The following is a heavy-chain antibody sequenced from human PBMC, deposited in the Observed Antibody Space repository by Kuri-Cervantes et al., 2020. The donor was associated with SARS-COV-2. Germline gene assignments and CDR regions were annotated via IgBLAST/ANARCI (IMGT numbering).Heavy chain of an antibody. CDR3: AREGYYDSSGNYAATGMDV. J-gene: IGHJ6*03. CDR1: GFTFSDYY. V-gene: IGHV3-11*05. CDR2: ISSSSSYI. Sequence: GESLKISCAASGFTFSDYYMSWIRQAPGKGLEWVSSISSSSSYIYYADSVKGRFTISRDNAKNSLYLQMNSLRAEDAAVYYCAREGYYDSSGNYAATGMDVWGKGTTVTVSS. D-gene: IGHD3-22*01.